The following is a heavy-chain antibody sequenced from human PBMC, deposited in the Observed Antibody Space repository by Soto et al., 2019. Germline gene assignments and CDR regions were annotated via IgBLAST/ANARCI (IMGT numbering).Heavy chain of an antibody. V-gene: IGHV3-33*01. CDR1: EFTFSSYG. CDR2: IWYDGSNK. CDR3: ASVVDRYFQH. J-gene: IGHJ1*01. Sequence: QVQLVESGGGVVQPGRSLRLSCAASEFTFSSYGMHWVRQAPGKGLEWVAVIWYDGSNKYYADSVKGRFTISRDNSKNTLYLQMNSLRAEDTAVYYCASVVDRYFQHWGQGTLVTVSS.